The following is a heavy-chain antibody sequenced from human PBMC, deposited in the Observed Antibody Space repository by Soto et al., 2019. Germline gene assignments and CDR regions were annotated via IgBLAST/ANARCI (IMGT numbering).Heavy chain of an antibody. D-gene: IGHD4-17*01. Sequence: PSETLSLTCTVSGGSISSYYWSWIRQPPGKGLEWIGYIYYSGSTNYNPSLKSRVTISVDTSKNQFSLKLSSVTAADTAVYYCARDYHVSGGDYQSEGIYYYYMDVWGKGTTVTVSS. V-gene: IGHV4-59*01. CDR2: IYYSGST. J-gene: IGHJ6*03. CDR3: ARDYHVSGGDYQSEGIYYYYMDV. CDR1: GGSISSYY.